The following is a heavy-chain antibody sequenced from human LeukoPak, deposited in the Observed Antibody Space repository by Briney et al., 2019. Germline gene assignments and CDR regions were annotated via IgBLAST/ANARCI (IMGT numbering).Heavy chain of an antibody. CDR3: ARANVVVVAATAVAFDI. D-gene: IGHD2-15*01. Sequence: SGTLSLTCAVSGGSISSSNWWSWVRQPPGKGLEWIGEIYHSGSTNYNPSLKSRVTISVDKSKNQFSLKLSSVTAADTAVYYCARANVVVVAATAVAFDIWGQGTMVTVSS. V-gene: IGHV4-4*02. J-gene: IGHJ3*02. CDR1: GGSISSSNW. CDR2: IYHSGST.